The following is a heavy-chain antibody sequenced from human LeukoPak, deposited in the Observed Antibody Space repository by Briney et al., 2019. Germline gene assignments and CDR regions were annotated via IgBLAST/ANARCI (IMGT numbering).Heavy chain of an antibody. D-gene: IGHD3-10*01. CDR3: ARAVALARGINYFDY. Sequence: GXLXXSXAXSGFTFGNYDXXWVRQVTGKXXEXXSAIGTAGDTYYPGSVKGRFTISRENAKNSLNLQMNSLTAGDTAVYYCARAVALARGINYFDYWGQGILVSVSS. CDR2: IGTAGDT. CDR1: GFTFGNYD. V-gene: IGHV3-13*01. J-gene: IGHJ4*02.